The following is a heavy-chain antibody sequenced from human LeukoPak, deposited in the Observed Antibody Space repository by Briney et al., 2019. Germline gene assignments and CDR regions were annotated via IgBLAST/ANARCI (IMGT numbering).Heavy chain of an antibody. CDR1: GFTFTTSA. CDR3: AREMPNTYYFDY. Sequence: SVKVSCKASGFTFTTSAMQWVRQARGQRLEWIGWIVVASGNTNYAQKFQERVTMTSDTSTSTVYMELSSLRSEDTAVYYCAREMPNTYYFDYWGQGTLVTVSS. CDR2: IVVASGNT. D-gene: IGHD2-2*01. J-gene: IGHJ4*02. V-gene: IGHV1-58*02.